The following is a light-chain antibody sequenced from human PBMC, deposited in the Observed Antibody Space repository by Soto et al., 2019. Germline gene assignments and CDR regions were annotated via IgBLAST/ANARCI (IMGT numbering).Light chain of an antibody. CDR1: RSDIGSNS. Sequence: VLTQPASSSVTPGQTVIISFSGSRSDIGSNSVNWYQHLPGTAPKLLIYNNNQRPSGVPDRFSGSKSGTSASLAISGLQSEDEADYYCAAWDDSLTGPVFGTGTKVTVL. CDR3: AAWDDSLTGPV. J-gene: IGLJ1*01. CDR2: NNN. V-gene: IGLV1-44*01.